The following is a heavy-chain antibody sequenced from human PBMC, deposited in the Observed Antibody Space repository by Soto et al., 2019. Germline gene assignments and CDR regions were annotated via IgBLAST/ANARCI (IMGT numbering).Heavy chain of an antibody. CDR1: GFTFSSYA. J-gene: IGHJ6*02. CDR3: ARADGSGSYYGMDV. Sequence: QVQLVESGGGVVQPGRSLRLSCAASGFTFSSYAMHWVRQAPGKGLEWVAVISYDGSNKYYADSVKGRFTISRDNSKNTLYLQMNSLRPEDTAVYYCARADGSGSYYGMDVWGQGTTVTVSS. V-gene: IGHV3-30-3*01. D-gene: IGHD3-10*01. CDR2: ISYDGSNK.